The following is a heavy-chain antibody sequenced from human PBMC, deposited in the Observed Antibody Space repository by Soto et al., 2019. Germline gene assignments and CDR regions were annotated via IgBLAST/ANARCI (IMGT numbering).Heavy chain of an antibody. V-gene: IGHV4-59*03. D-gene: IGHD1-20*01. CDR3: ARGTRALITSFFAY. CDR1: GDAISNYY. Sequence: SETLSLTCSVSGDAISNYYWSWIRQTPGRGLEWIGCVHESGSTDYNPSLRGRVIISLHTSKSQFSLSLRSATAADTATYYCARGTRALITSFFAYCGQGIPVTVSS. J-gene: IGHJ4*02. CDR2: VHESGST.